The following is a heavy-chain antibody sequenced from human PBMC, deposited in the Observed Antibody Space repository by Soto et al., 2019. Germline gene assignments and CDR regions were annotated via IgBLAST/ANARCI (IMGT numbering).Heavy chain of an antibody. Sequence: EVQLVESGGGLVQPGGSLRLSCAASGFTFTGNWMHWVRQGPGKGLVWVARINRDGTATTYADSVTGRFTISRDNSKNTLYLKMNSLGAEDTAVYYCATVGTGSYNWFDPWGQGTMVTVSS. CDR2: INRDGTAT. CDR3: ATVGTGSYNWFDP. CDR1: GFTFTGNW. V-gene: IGHV3-74*01. D-gene: IGHD1-26*01. J-gene: IGHJ5*02.